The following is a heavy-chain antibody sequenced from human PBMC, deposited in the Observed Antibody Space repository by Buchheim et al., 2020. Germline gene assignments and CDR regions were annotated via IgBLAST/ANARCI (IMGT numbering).Heavy chain of an antibody. V-gene: IGHV3-21*01. CDR3: ARDLGSNYRLMAYYYYYYGMDV. Sequence: EVQLVESGGGLVKPGGSLRLSCAASGFTFSSYNMNWVRQAPGKGLEWVSSISSSSSYIYYADSVKGRFTISRDNAKNSLYLQMNSLRAEDTAVYYCARDLGSNYRLMAYYYYYYGMDVWGQGTT. D-gene: IGHD4-11*01. CDR1: GFTFSSYN. J-gene: IGHJ6*02. CDR2: ISSSSSYI.